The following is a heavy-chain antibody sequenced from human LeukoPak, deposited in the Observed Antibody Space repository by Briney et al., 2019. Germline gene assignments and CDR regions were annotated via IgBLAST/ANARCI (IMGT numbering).Heavy chain of an antibody. D-gene: IGHD2-15*01. V-gene: IGHV3-66*01. J-gene: IGHJ4*02. CDR3: ARGGALMVAATFDY. Sequence: GGSLRLSCAASGFTFSSYEMNWVRQAPGKGLEWVSVTYSGGSTYYADSVKGRFTISRDNSKNTLYLQMNSLRAEDTAVYYCARGGALMVAATFDYWGQGTLVTVSS. CDR1: GFTFSSYE. CDR2: TYSGGST.